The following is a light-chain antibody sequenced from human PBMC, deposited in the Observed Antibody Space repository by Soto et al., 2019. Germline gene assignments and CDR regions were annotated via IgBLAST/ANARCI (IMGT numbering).Light chain of an antibody. Sequence: AIQLTQSPSSLSASVGDRVTITCRPSQGISSALAWYQQKPGQAPKLLIYYASRLESEVPPRHIGSGSGTDFTLTISSLPPADFATYYFQQFNSYPRTYARGPKVDI. CDR2: YAS. CDR1: QGISSA. CDR3: QQFNSYPRT. V-gene: IGKV1-13*02. J-gene: IGKJ3*01.